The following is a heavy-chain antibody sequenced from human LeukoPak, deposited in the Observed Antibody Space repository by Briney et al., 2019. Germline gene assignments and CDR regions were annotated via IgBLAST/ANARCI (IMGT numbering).Heavy chain of an antibody. J-gene: IGHJ6*02. V-gene: IGHV3-21*04. D-gene: IGHD2-2*01. Sequence: PGGSLRLSCVDSGFTFSSYSMNWVRQAPGKGLEWVSSISSSSSYTNYADSVRGRFTISRDNAKNSLYLQMNSLRAEDTALYYCAKDLGAGYCSSTSCRNYYGMDVWGQGTTVTVSS. CDR3: AKDLGAGYCSSTSCRNYYGMDV. CDR2: ISSSSSYT. CDR1: GFTFSSYS.